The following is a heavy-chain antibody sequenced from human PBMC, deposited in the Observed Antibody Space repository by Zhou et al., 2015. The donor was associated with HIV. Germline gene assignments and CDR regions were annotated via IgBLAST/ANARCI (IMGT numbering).Heavy chain of an antibody. Sequence: QVQLVQSGAEVKKPGSSVKVSCKASGGTFSSYAISWVRQAPGQGLEWMGGIIPIFGTANYAQKFQGRVTITADESTSTAYMELSSLRSEDTAVYYCARCPDIVVVPAATYYYYGMDVWGQGTTVTVSS. CDR1: GGTFSSYA. D-gene: IGHD2-2*01. J-gene: IGHJ6*02. CDR3: ARCPDIVVVPAATYYYYGMDV. V-gene: IGHV1-69*01. CDR2: IIPIFGTA.